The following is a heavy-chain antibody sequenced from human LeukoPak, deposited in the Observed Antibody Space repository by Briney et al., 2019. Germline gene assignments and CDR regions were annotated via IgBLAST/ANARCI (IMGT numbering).Heavy chain of an antibody. Sequence: SETLSLTCAVSGGSTRSTNWWSWVRQPPGKGLEWIGEIYYSGSTNYNPSLKSRVTILVDKSKDQFSLRLSSVTAADTAVYYCARGYREFDCWGQGTLVTVSS. CDR1: GGSTRSTNW. J-gene: IGHJ4*02. CDR2: IYYSGST. V-gene: IGHV4-4*02. CDR3: ARGYREFDC. D-gene: IGHD5-18*01.